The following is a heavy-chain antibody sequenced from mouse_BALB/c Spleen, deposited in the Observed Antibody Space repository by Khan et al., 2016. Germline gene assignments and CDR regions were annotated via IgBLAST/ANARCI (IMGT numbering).Heavy chain of an antibody. J-gene: IGHJ3*01. CDR3: ATRGPTGAWFAY. CDR2: INPYNGDT. V-gene: IGHV1-20*02. Sequence: VQLQQSGPELVKPGASVKISCKASGYSFTGYFMNWVMQSHGKSLEWIGRINPYNGDTFYNQKFKGKATLTVDKSSSTAHMDLRSLASEDSAVYYCATRGPTGAWFAYWGQGTLVTVSA. CDR1: GYSFTGYF. D-gene: IGHD6-1*01.